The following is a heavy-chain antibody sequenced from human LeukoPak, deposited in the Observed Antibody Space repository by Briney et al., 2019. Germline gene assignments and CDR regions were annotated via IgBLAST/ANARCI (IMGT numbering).Heavy chain of an antibody. CDR3: ARGQFLIFGVVPLDY. CDR2: INPNSGGT. Sequence: ASVKVSCKASGYTFTGYYMHWVRQAPGQGLEWMGWINPNSGGTNYAQKFQGRVTMTRDTSISTAYMELSRLRSDDTAVYYCARGQFLIFGVVPLDYWGQGTLVTVSS. J-gene: IGHJ4*02. CDR1: GYTFTGYY. D-gene: IGHD3-3*01. V-gene: IGHV1-2*02.